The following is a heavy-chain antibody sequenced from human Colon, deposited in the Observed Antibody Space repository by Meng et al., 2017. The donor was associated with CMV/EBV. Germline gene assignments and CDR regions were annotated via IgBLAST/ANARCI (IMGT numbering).Heavy chain of an antibody. Sequence: GGSLRLSCAASGFTFDRNSMSWVRQPPGKGLEWVSGINGVGDTTYYADSVKGRFTISRDNSKNTLYLRMIDLRAEDTAMYYAAKDRAYCGSFSCSPNYFDGWGQGNLVTVSS. CDR1: GFTFDRNS. CDR2: INGVGDTT. D-gene: IGHD2-21*01. J-gene: IGHJ4*02. V-gene: IGHV3-23*01. CDR3: AKDRAYCGSFSCSPNYFDG.